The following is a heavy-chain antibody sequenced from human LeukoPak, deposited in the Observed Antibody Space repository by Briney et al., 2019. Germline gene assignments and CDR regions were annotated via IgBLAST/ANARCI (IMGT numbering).Heavy chain of an antibody. D-gene: IGHD1-1*01. J-gene: IGHJ4*02. CDR3: ARRGTGGRSVDC. Sequence: SETLSLTCTVSGGSISSSSFYWGWIRQPPRKGLEWTGTIYSTGSTYYNPSLKSRVTISVDTSKNQFSLRLSSVTAADTAVYYCARRGTGGRSVDCWGQGTLVTVSS. V-gene: IGHV4-39*01. CDR1: GGSISSSSFY. CDR2: IYSTGST.